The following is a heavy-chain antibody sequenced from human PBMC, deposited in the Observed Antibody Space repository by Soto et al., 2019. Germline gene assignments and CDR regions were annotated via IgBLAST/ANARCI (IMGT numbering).Heavy chain of an antibody. Sequence: ASVKVSCKASGYTFTGYYMHRVRQAPGQGLEWMGWINPNSGGTNYAQKFQGWLTMTRDTSISTAYMELSRLRSDDTAVYYCATDQGGSSGPKGGYYGMDVWGQGTTVTLSS. CDR2: INPNSGGT. D-gene: IGHD6-19*01. CDR1: GYTFTGYY. J-gene: IGHJ6*02. CDR3: ATDQGGSSGPKGGYYGMDV. V-gene: IGHV1-2*04.